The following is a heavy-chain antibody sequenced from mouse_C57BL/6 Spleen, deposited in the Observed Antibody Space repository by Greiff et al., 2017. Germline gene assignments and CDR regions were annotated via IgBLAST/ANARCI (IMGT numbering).Heavy chain of an antibody. CDR3: AIVDGNYLAWFAY. CDR2: IDPSDSET. D-gene: IGHD2-1*01. Sequence: QVQLQQPGAELVRPGSSVKLSCKASGYTFTSYWMHWVKRRPIQGLEWIGNIDPSDSETHYNQKFKDKATLTVDKSSSTAYMQLSSLTSEDSAVYYCAIVDGNYLAWFAYWGQGTLVTVSA. J-gene: IGHJ3*01. CDR1: GYTFTSYW. V-gene: IGHV1-52*01.